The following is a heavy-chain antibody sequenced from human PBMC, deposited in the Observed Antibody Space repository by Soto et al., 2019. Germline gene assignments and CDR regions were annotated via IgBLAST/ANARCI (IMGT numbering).Heavy chain of an antibody. CDR1: WDNFTKNW. D-gene: IGHD5-12*01. V-gene: IGHV5-51*01. CDR3: FILYGGARRGFDY. J-gene: IGHJ4*02. CDR2: IYPGDSET. Sequence: GEVMKICCRGAWDNFTKNWIGWVRQMPGKGLECMGIIYPGDSETRYRPSFQGQVNISVDKSKNTAYLHWSSLKAPDTAIYYCFILYGGARRGFDYWGPGTLVTVSS.